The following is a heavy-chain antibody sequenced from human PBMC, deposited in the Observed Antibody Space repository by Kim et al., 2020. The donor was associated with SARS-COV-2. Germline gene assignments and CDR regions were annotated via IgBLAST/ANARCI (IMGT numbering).Heavy chain of an antibody. D-gene: IGHD6-13*01. CDR3: ARGGAGAGLDFRH. J-gene: IGHJ1*01. V-gene: IGHV3-53*01. Sequence: ADSVKGLFTISRDNAKNTVYLQMNTLRVDDTAVYYCARGGAGAGLDFRHWGQGTLVTVSS.